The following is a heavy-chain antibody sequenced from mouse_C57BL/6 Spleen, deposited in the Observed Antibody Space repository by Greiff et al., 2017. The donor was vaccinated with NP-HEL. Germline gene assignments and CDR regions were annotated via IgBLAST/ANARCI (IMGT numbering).Heavy chain of an antibody. V-gene: IGHV2-2*01. D-gene: IGHD1-2*01. CDR1: GFSFTSYG. J-gene: IGHJ3*01. CDR2: IWSGGST. CDR3: ATLRPWFAY. Sequence: VKLMESGPGLVQPSQSLSITCTVSGFSFTSYGVHWVRQSPGKGLAWLGVIWSGGSTAYNAAFISRLSTSKVNSKSQVFIKMNSRQADDTAIYYCATLRPWFAYWGQGTLVTVSA.